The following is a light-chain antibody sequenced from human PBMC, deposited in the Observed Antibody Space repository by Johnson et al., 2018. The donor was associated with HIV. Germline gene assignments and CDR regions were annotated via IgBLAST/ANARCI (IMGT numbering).Light chain of an antibody. CDR2: ENN. Sequence: QSILTQPPSVSAAPGQKVTISCSGSSSNIGNNYVSWYQHLPGTAPKLLIYENNKRPSGIPDRYSGPKSGTSANLGINGLQNGDEDDYYCGTWDSSLSAGCYVFGTGPKVTVL. V-gene: IGLV1-51*02. CDR1: SSNIGNNY. J-gene: IGLJ1*01. CDR3: GTWDSSLSAGCYV.